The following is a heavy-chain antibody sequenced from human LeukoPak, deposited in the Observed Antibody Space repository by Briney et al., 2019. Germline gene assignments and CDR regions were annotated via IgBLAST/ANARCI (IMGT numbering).Heavy chain of an antibody. Sequence: SETLSLTCTVSGGSISSYYWSWIRQPPGKGLEWIGYIYYSGSTNYNPSLKSRVTISVDKSKNQFSLKLNSVTAADTAVYYCARDYYDCSASINWFDLWGQGTLVTVSS. V-gene: IGHV4-59*08. CDR3: ARDYYDCSASINWFDL. D-gene: IGHD3-22*01. CDR1: GGSISSYY. CDR2: IYYSGST. J-gene: IGHJ5*02.